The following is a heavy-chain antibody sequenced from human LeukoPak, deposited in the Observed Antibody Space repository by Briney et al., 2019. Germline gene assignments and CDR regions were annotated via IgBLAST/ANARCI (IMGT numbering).Heavy chain of an antibody. D-gene: IGHD4-23*01. CDR3: AKTGGSTVVTSLDY. CDR1: GLTFSSYA. Sequence: GGSLRLSCTASGLTFSSYAMSWVRQAPGKGLEWVSGISGSGGTTYYADSVKGRFTISRDNSKNTLYLQMNSLRAEDTAVYYCAKTGGSTVVTSLDYWGQGTLVTVSS. CDR2: ISGSGGTT. V-gene: IGHV3-23*01. J-gene: IGHJ4*02.